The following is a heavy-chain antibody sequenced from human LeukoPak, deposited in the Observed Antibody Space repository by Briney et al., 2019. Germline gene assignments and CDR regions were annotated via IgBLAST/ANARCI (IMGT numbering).Heavy chain of an antibody. Sequence: PSETXSLTCTVSGGSISSYYWSWVRQXPGKGLEWIGYIYYSGSTNYNPSLKSRVTISVDTSKNQFSLKLSSVTAADTAVYYCARLAGGLQDYWGQGTLVTVSS. CDR2: IYYSGST. CDR1: GGSISSYY. V-gene: IGHV4-59*08. CDR3: ARLAGGLQDY. J-gene: IGHJ4*02. D-gene: IGHD5-24*01.